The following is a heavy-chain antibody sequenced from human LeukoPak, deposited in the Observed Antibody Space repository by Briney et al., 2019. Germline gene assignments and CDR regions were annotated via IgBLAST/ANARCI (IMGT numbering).Heavy chain of an antibody. V-gene: IGHV5-10-1*04. CDR2: IDPSDSYT. J-gene: IGHJ5*02. CDR1: GYSFTTYW. Sequence: GESLKISCKGSGYSFTTYWITWVRQMPGKGLEWMGRIDPSDSYTNYSPSFQGQVTMTADKSISTAYLQWSSLKASDTAIYYCARRGGNWFDPWGQGTLVTVSS. CDR3: ARRGGNWFDP.